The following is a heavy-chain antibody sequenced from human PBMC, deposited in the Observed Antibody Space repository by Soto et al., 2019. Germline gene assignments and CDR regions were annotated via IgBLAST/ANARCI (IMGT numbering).Heavy chain of an antibody. D-gene: IGHD3-22*01. CDR3: ARAAKTYYYDSSGYYYTFDI. Sequence: QVQLQESGPGLVKPSQTLSLTCTVSGGSISSGDSYWSWIRQPPGSGLEWIGYIYCSGSTYYTPSLKSGVTISVDTSKNQFSLELSSVTAADTAVYYCARAAKTYYYDSSGYYYTFDIWGQGTMVTVSS. J-gene: IGHJ3*02. V-gene: IGHV4-30-4*01. CDR2: IYCSGST. CDR1: GGSISSGDSY.